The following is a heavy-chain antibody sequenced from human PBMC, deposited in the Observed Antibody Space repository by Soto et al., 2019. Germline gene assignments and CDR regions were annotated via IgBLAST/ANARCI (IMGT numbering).Heavy chain of an antibody. CDR2: IYHSGST. CDR3: ARAETSSGGDLDY. J-gene: IGHJ4*02. Sequence: PSETLSLTCAVSGGSISSGGYSWSWIRQPPGKGLEWIGYIYHSGSTYYNPSLKSRVTISVDRSKNQFSLKLGSVTAADTAVYYCARAETSSGGDLDYWGQGTLVTVSS. D-gene: IGHD2-21*02. CDR1: GGSISSGGYS. V-gene: IGHV4-30-2*01.